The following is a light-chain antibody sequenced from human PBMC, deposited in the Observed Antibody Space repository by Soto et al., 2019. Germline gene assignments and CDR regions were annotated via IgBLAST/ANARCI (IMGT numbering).Light chain of an antibody. Sequence: QSALTQPASVSGSPGQSITISCTGTSGDVGSFTYVSWYQQHPGKAPKVMISEVNNRPSGVPDRFSGSKSGNTASLTISGLQAEDEADYYCCSYATGTTFVFGGGTKLTVL. CDR2: EVN. CDR3: CSYATGTTFV. CDR1: SGDVGSFTY. V-gene: IGLV2-14*01. J-gene: IGLJ2*01.